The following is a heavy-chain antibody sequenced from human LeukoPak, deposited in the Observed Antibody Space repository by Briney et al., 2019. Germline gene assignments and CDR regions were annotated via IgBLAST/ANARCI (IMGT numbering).Heavy chain of an antibody. CDR3: ARATITFGGVIER. Sequence: GGSLRLSCAASGFTFSSYSMNWVRQAPGKGLEWVSYISSSTNTIYYADSVKGRFTISRDNAKNSLYLQMNSLRAEDTAVYYCARATITFGGVIERWGQGTLVTVPS. D-gene: IGHD3-16*01. V-gene: IGHV3-48*04. CDR2: ISSSTNTI. CDR1: GFTFSSYS. J-gene: IGHJ5*02.